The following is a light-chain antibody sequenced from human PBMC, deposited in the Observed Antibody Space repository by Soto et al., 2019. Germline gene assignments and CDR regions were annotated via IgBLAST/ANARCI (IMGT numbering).Light chain of an antibody. J-gene: IGLJ1*01. CDR2: GNS. CDR1: SSNIGAGYD. Sequence: QSVLTQPPSVSGAPGQRVTISCTGSSSNIGAGYDVHWYQQLPGTAPKLLIYGNSNRPSGVPDRFSGSKSGTSASLAITGLQAEDEADYYCCSYAGSTTFGTGTKV. CDR3: CSYAGSTT. V-gene: IGLV1-40*01.